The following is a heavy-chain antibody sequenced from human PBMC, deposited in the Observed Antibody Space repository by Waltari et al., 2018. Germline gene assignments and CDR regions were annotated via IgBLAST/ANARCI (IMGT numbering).Heavy chain of an antibody. CDR1: GGSISSGGYY. CDR2: IYYSGST. J-gene: IGHJ5*02. CDR3: ARDLGPSNPRGNWFDP. Sequence: QVQLQESGPGLVKPSQTLSLTCTVSGGSISSGGYYWSWIRQHPGKGLEWIGYIYYSGSTYYNPSLKSRVTISVDTSKNQFSLKLSSVTAADTAVYYCARDLGPSNPRGNWFDPWGQGTLVTVSS. D-gene: IGHD4-4*01. V-gene: IGHV4-31*03.